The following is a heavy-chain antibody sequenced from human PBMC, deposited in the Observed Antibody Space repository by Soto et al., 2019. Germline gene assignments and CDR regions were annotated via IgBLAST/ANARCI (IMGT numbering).Heavy chain of an antibody. CDR2: ISYDGSNK. V-gene: IGHV3-30-3*01. J-gene: IGHJ6*02. CDR3: ARGTSSPDYYYYYGMDV. D-gene: IGHD1-1*01. Sequence: PGGSLRLSCAASGFTFSSYAMHWVRQAPGKGLEWVAVISYDGSNKYYADSAKGRFTISRDNSKNTLYLQMNSLRAEDTAVYYCARGTSSPDYYYYYGMDVWGQGTTVTVSS. CDR1: GFTFSSYA.